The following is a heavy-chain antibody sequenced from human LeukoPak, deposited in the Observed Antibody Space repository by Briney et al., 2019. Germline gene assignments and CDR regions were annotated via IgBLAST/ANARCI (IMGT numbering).Heavy chain of an antibody. J-gene: IGHJ4*02. CDR1: GGSISSGSYY. CDR2: INHSGST. D-gene: IGHD2-2*02. CDR3: ARHSGRYCSSTSCYIRRPYYFDY. Sequence: SETLSLTCTVSGGSISSGSYYWSWIRQPPGKGLEWIGEINHSGSTNYNPSLKSRVTISVDTSKNQFSLKLSSVTAADTAVYYCARHSGRYCSSTSCYIRRPYYFDYWGQGTLVTVSS. V-gene: IGHV4-39*01.